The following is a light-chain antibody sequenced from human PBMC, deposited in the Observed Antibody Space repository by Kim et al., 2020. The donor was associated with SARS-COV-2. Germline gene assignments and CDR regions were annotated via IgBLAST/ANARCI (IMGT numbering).Light chain of an antibody. J-gene: IGLJ2*01. CDR3: ATWDDSLSGVV. Sequence: GHSVTISRSAGTSTIRPNSVFWYPQLPGTAPNLLIYRNTQRPSGVPDRFSGSKSDTSASLAISGLRSEDEADYFCATWDDSLSGVVFGGGTQLTVL. CDR2: RNT. CDR1: TSTIRPNS. V-gene: IGLV1-47*01.